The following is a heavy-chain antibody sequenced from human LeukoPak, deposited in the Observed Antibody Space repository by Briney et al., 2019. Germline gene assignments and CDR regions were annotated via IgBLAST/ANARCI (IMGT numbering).Heavy chain of an antibody. J-gene: IGHJ4*02. V-gene: IGHV4-34*01. CDR2: INHSGST. D-gene: IGHD2-15*01. CDR1: GGSFSGYY. Sequence: SETLSLTCAVSGGSFSGYYWSWIRQPPGKGLEWIGEINHSGSTNYNPSLKSRVTISVDTSKNQFSLKLSSVTAADTAVYYCARFGNKGYCSGGSCPHSAYYDSSGSRYWGQGTLVTVSS. CDR3: ARFGNKGYCSGGSCPHSAYYDSSGSRY.